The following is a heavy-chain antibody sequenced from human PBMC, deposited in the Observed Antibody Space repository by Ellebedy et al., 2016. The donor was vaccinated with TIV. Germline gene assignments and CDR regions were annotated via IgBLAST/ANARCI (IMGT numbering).Heavy chain of an antibody. V-gene: IGHV3-30*01. CDR2: ISYDGSNK. CDR1: GFTFSSYA. Sequence: PGGSLRLSCAASGFTFSSYAMHWVRQAPGKGLEWVAVISYDGSNKYYADSVKGRFTISRDNSKNTLYLQMNSLRVEDTAVYYCARGGYSYGHPANYYYYGMDVWGQGTTVTVSS. CDR3: ARGGYSYGHPANYYYYGMDV. J-gene: IGHJ6*02. D-gene: IGHD5-18*01.